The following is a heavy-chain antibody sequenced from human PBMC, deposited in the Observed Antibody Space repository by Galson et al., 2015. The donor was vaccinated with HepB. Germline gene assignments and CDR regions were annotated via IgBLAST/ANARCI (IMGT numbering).Heavy chain of an antibody. CDR3: ATDRQLVSADGHYYGMDV. D-gene: IGHD6-13*01. CDR2: FDPEDGET. V-gene: IGHV1-24*01. J-gene: IGHJ6*02. Sequence: SVKVSCKVSGYTLTELSMHWVRQAPGKGLEWMGGFDPEDGETIYAQKFQGRVTMTEDTSTDTAYMELSSLRSEDAAVYYCATDRQLVSADGHYYGMDVWGQGTTVTVSS. CDR1: GYTLTELS.